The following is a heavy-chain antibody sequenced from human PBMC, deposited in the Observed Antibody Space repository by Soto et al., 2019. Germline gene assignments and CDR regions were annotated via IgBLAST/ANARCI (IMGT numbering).Heavy chain of an antibody. Sequence: QVQLQQWGAGLLKPSETLSLTCAVYGGSFSGYYWSWIRQPPGKGLEWIGEINHSGSTNYNPSLKSRVTISVDTSKNQFSLKLSSVTAAETAGYYCARAPGGYFDLWGRGTLVTVSS. CDR3: ARAPGGYFDL. CDR2: INHSGST. CDR1: GGSFSGYY. J-gene: IGHJ2*01. V-gene: IGHV4-34*01.